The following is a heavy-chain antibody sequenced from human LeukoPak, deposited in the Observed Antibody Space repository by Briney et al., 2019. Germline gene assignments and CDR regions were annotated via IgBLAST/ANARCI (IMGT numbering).Heavy chain of an antibody. CDR3: ARDLGRAGGQQLAVD. CDR2: IIPILGIA. Sequence: ASVKVSCKASGGTFSSYAISWVRQAPGQGLEWLGRIIPILGIANYAQKFQGRVTITADKSTSTAYMELSSLRSEDTAVYYCARDLGRAGGQQLAVDWGQGTLVTVSS. CDR1: GGTFSSYA. D-gene: IGHD6-13*01. V-gene: IGHV1-69*04. J-gene: IGHJ4*02.